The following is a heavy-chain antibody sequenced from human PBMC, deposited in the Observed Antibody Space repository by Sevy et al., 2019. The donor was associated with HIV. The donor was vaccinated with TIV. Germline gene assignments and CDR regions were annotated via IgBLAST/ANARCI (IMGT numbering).Heavy chain of an antibody. J-gene: IGHJ4*02. CDR3: ARCRSPYGDYATGSFDY. CDR2: LFYSGST. Sequence: SETLSLTCTVSGGSVSTDSYYWSWIRQPPGKGLEWIGYLFYSGSTNYNPSLKGRVTISLDTSKNQFSLKLSSVTAADTAVYYCARCRSPYGDYATGSFDYWGQGALVTDSS. V-gene: IGHV4-61*01. D-gene: IGHD4-17*01. CDR1: GGSVSTDSYY.